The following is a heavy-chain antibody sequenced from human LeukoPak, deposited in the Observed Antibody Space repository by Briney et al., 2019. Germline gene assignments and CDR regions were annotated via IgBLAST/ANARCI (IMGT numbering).Heavy chain of an antibody. V-gene: IGHV3-11*01. CDR1: GFTFSDYY. CDR3: ARERGSLRIRYFDY. D-gene: IGHD1-26*01. Sequence: GGSLRLSCAASGFTFSDYYMSWIRQAPGKGLEWVSYISSSGSTMYYADSVKGRFTISRDNAKNSLYLQMNSLRAEDTAVYYCARERGSLRIRYFDYWGQGTLVTVSS. CDR2: ISSSGSTM. J-gene: IGHJ4*02.